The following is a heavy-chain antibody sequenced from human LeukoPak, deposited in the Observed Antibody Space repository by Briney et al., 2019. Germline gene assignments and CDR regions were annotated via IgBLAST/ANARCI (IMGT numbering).Heavy chain of an antibody. V-gene: IGHV3-7*03. CDR1: GFTFSSYW. CDR2: IKQDGSEK. CDR3: AKVVVVDYGSGSYPDY. J-gene: IGHJ4*02. D-gene: IGHD3-10*01. Sequence: GGSLRLSCAASGFTFSSYWMSWVRQAPGKGLEWVANIKQDGSEKYYVDSVKGRFTISRDNAKNSLYLQMNSLRAEDTAVYYCAKVVVVDYGSGSYPDYWGQGTLVTVSS.